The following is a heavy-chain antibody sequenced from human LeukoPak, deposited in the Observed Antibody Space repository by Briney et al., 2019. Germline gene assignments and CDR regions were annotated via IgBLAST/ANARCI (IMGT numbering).Heavy chain of an antibody. Sequence: GGSLRLSCAASGFTFSSYGMHWVRQAPGKGLEWVAVISYDGSNKYYADSVKGRFTISRDNSKNTLYLQMNSLRAEDTAVYYCAKGLEYSSSSACDYWGQGTLVTVSS. CDR2: ISYDGSNK. J-gene: IGHJ4*02. CDR3: AKGLEYSSSSACDY. V-gene: IGHV3-30*18. CDR1: GFTFSSYG. D-gene: IGHD6-6*01.